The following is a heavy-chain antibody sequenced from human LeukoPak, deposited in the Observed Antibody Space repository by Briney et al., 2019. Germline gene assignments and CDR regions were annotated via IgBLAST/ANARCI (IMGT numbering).Heavy chain of an antibody. CDR2: INHSGST. Sequence: SETLSLTCAVYGGSFSGYYWSWIRQPPGKGLEWIGEINHSGSTNYNPSLKSRVTISVHTSKNQFSLKLSSVTAADTAVYYCAKVGDNCSSTSCYFVYWGQGTLVTVSS. CDR1: GGSFSGYY. J-gene: IGHJ4*02. CDR3: AKVGDNCSSTSCYFVY. V-gene: IGHV4-34*01. D-gene: IGHD2-2*01.